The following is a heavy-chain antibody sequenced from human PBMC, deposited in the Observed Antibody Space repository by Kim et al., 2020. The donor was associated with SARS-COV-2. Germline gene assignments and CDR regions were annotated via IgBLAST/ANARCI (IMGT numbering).Heavy chain of an antibody. J-gene: IGHJ4*02. Sequence: GGSLRLSCAASGFTFGDHAMSWFRQAPGRGPEWVGFIRSKPYGGTTEYAASVKDRFIISRDDSKSIAFLQMNSLKTEDTAMYSCARIRGFGSGGLCDCWGQGTLVTVSS. CDR1: GFTFGDHA. CDR2: IRSKPYGGTT. D-gene: IGHD3-10*01. CDR3: ARIRGFGSGGLCDC. V-gene: IGHV3-49*03.